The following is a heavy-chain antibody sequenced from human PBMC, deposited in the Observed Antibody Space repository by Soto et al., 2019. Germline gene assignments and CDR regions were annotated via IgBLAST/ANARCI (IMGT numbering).Heavy chain of an antibody. CDR2: IYHSGST. CDR3: ARSTRSGTTFDY. CDR1: GGSISSSNW. Sequence: QVQLQESGPGLVKPSGTLSLTCAVSGGSISSSNWWSWVRQPPGKGLEWIGEIYHSGSTNYNPSLTRRVTISVDKPTNQVSLKMSSVTAADTAVYYCARSTRSGTTFDYWGQGTPVTVSS. J-gene: IGHJ4*02. D-gene: IGHD1-1*01. V-gene: IGHV4-4*02.